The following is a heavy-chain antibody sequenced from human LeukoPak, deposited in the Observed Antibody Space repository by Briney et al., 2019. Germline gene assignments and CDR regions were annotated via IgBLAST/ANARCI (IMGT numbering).Heavy chain of an antibody. CDR3: AREYDSSGYNSDC. CDR1: GYTFTSYS. D-gene: IGHD3-22*01. J-gene: IGHJ4*02. CDR2: INPSGGST. Sequence: ASVKVSCKASGYTFTSYSMHWVRQAPGQGLEWMGIINPSGGSTSYAQKFQGRVTLTRDTSPSTVYMGLSSLRSEDTAGYYSAREYDSSGYNSDCWGQGTLVTVSS. V-gene: IGHV1-46*01.